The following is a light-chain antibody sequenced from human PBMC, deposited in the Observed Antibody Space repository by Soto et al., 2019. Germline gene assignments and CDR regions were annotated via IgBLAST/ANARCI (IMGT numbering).Light chain of an antibody. Sequence: QSVLTQPPSASGTPGQRVTIPCSGTRSNIGSNYVYWYQQLPGTAPKLLIYSNNQRPSGVPDRFSGSKSGTSASLAISGLRSEDEADYYCAAWDDSLSANWVFGGGTKLTVL. CDR3: AAWDDSLSANWV. CDR1: RSNIGSNY. J-gene: IGLJ3*02. CDR2: SNN. V-gene: IGLV1-47*02.